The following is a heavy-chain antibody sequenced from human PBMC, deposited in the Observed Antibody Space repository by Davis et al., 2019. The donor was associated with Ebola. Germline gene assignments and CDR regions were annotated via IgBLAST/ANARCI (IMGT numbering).Heavy chain of an antibody. D-gene: IGHD5-18*01. V-gene: IGHV4-30-4*01. CDR1: GGSISSGDYY. CDR3: ARRGYSYGFDP. Sequence: MPSETLSLTCTVSGGSISSGDYYWSWYRQHPGKGLEWIGYIYYSGSTYYNPSLKSRVTISVDTSKNQFSLKLSSVTAADTAVYYCARRGYSYGFDPWGQGTLVTVSS. CDR2: IYYSGST. J-gene: IGHJ5*02.